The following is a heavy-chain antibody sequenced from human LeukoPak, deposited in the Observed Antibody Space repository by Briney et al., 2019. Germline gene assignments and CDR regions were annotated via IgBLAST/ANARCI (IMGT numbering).Heavy chain of an antibody. D-gene: IGHD3-3*01. J-gene: IGHJ4*02. Sequence: ASVKVSCKASGYTFTSYGISWVRQAPGQGLEWMGWISAYNGNTNYAQKLQGRVTMTTDTSASTAYMELRSLRSDDTAVYYCARASPFGKQNDYWGQGTLVTVSS. CDR1: GYTFTSYG. CDR3: ARASPFGKQNDY. V-gene: IGHV1-18*01. CDR2: ISAYNGNT.